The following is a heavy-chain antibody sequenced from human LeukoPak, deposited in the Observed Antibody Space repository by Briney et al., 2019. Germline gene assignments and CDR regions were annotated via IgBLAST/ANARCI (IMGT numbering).Heavy chain of an antibody. J-gene: IGHJ4*02. CDR3: ARPATHDFWSGYFDY. V-gene: IGHV3-11*01. Sequence: GGSLRLSCAASGFTFSDYYMSWIRQAPGKGLEWVSYIGSSGSTIYYADSVKGRFTISRDNAKNSLYLQMNSLRAEDTAVYYCARPATHDFWSGYFDYWGQGTLVTVSS. CDR1: GFTFSDYY. D-gene: IGHD3-3*01. CDR2: IGSSGSTI.